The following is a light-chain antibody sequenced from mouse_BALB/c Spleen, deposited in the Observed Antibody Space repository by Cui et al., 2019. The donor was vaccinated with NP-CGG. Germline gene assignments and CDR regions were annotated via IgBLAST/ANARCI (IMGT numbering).Light chain of an antibody. CDR1: TGAVTTSNY. V-gene: IGLV1*01. CDR3: ALWYSNHWV. J-gene: IGLJ1*01. Sequence: QTVVTQESAITKSPGETVTLTCRSSTGAVTTSNYANWVQEKPYYLFTGLIGGTNNRVPGVPARFSGSLIGDKAALTITGAQTEDEAIYFCALWYSNHWVFGGGTKLTVL. CDR2: GTN.